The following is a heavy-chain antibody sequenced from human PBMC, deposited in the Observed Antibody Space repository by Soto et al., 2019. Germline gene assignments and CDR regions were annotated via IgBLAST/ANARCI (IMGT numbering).Heavy chain of an antibody. J-gene: IGHJ6*02. Sequence: ASVKVSCKASGGTFSSYAISLVRQAPGQGLEWMGWVNPNSGGTNYAQKFQGWVTMTRDTSISTVYMELSSLKSDDMAVYYCAREGAATANYGMDVWGQGTTVTV. D-gene: IGHD2-15*01. CDR1: GGTFSSYA. CDR3: AREGAATANYGMDV. CDR2: VNPNSGGT. V-gene: IGHV1-2*04.